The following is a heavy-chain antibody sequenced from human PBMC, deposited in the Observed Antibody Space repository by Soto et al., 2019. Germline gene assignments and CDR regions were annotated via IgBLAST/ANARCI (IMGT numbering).Heavy chain of an antibody. J-gene: IGHJ1*01. Sequence: EVQLVESGGGLVQPGRSLRLSCAASGFTFDDHAMHWVRQVPGKGLEWVSGINWNSGSIGYGDSVKGRFAISRDNAKTSLHLQMNSLSAEDTAFYYCVKDESINWYSGHFRHWGQGTLVTVSS. CDR2: INWNSGSI. D-gene: IGHD6-13*01. CDR3: VKDESINWYSGHFRH. CDR1: GFTFDDHA. V-gene: IGHV3-9*01.